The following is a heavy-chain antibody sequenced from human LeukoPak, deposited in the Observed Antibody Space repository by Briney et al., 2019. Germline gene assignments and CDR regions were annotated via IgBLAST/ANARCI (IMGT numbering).Heavy chain of an antibody. CDR2: IYYSGST. CDR3: ARGTRITMIVVVTRYYYYYMDV. V-gene: IGHV4-59*01. Sequence: NSSETLSLTCTVSGGSISSYYWSWIRQPPGKGLEWLGYIYYSGSTNYNPSLKSRVTISVATSKNQFFLKLSSVTAAATAVYYCARGTRITMIVVVTRYYYYYMDVWGKGTTVTISS. CDR1: GGSISSYY. J-gene: IGHJ6*03. D-gene: IGHD3-22*01.